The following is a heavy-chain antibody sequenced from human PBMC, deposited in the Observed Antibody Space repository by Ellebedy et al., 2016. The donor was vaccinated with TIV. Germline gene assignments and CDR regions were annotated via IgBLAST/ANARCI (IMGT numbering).Heavy chain of an antibody. V-gene: IGHV1-18*01. CDR3: ARVPSGDFTNPAAPDY. CDR1: GYTFISFG. D-gene: IGHD3-3*01. J-gene: IGHJ4*02. CDR2: ISTYNGNT. Sequence: ASVKVSCXASGYTFISFGISWVRQAPGQGLEWMRWISTYNGNTDYAQKLQGRVTLTTDTSTTTAYMELRSLRSDDTAVYFCARVPSGDFTNPAAPDYWGQGTLLTVSA.